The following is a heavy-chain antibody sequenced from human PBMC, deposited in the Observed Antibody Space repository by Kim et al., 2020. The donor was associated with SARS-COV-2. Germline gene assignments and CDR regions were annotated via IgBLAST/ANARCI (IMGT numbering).Heavy chain of an antibody. CDR2: IYNTGTS. J-gene: IGHJ5*02. V-gene: IGHV4-31*03. Sequence: SETLSLTCTVSGDSISSGGYYWSWIRQLPGKGLEWIGYIYNTGTSYYNPSLKSRVTISVDTSKNQFSLKLSSVTAADTAVYYCARATSGVVWFGEIWRWFDPWGQGTLVTVSS. D-gene: IGHD3-10*01. CDR1: GDSISSGGYY. CDR3: ARATSGVVWFGEIWRWFDP.